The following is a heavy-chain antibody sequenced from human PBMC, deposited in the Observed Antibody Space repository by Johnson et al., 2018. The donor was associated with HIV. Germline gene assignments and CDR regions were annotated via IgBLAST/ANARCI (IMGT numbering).Heavy chain of an antibody. J-gene: IGHJ3*01. CDR2: ISFDGYLK. Sequence: QVQLVESGGGVVQPGGSLRLSCAASGFTFSNFGIHWVRQAPGQGPEWVAVISFDGYLKQYAASVKGRFTISRDNSKNTLYVQMTSLRQDDTAVYSCYCTEHFGAGSESKGTFDAWGQGTMVTVSS. V-gene: IGHV3-33*01. CDR3: YCTEHFGAGSESKGTFDA. D-gene: IGHD3-10*01. CDR1: GFTFSNFG.